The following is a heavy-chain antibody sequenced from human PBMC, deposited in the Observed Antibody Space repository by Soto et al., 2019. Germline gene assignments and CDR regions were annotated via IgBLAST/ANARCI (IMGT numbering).Heavy chain of an antibody. J-gene: IGHJ4*02. CDR1: GFTFSTYG. V-gene: IGHV3-30*03. CDR2: ISYDGVNK. Sequence: GGSLRLSCAASGFTFSTYGMHWVRQAPGKGLEWVAVISYDGVNKYYADSVKGRFTISRDNSKNTLYLQMNSLRAEDTAVYYCAREAVTYFDYWGQGTLVTVSS. D-gene: IGHD4-17*01. CDR3: AREAVTYFDY.